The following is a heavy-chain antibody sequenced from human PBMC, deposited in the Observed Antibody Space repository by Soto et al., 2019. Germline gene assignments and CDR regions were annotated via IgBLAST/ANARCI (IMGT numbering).Heavy chain of an antibody. CDR1: GYTFAIYD. J-gene: IGHJ6*02. D-gene: IGHD3-22*01. Sequence: ASVALCCKASGYTFAIYDRKWVRQANGQGLEWMGWMNPNSGNTGYAQKFQGRVTMTRNTSISTAYMELSSLRSEDTAVYYCARGRYDSSGYYYVYYGMDVWGQGTTVTVSS. CDR3: ARGRYDSSGYYYVYYGMDV. CDR2: MNPNSGNT. V-gene: IGHV1-8*01.